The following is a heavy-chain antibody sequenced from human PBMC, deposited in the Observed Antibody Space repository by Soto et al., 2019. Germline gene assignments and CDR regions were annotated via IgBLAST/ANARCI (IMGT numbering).Heavy chain of an antibody. D-gene: IGHD2-15*01. Sequence: PGGSLRLSCAASGFTFNNYAMSWVRQAPGKGLEWVSAISGSGGSTYYADSVKGRSTISRDNSKNTLYLQMNSLRAEDTAIYYCAKDGYYCSGGSCYMGVYWGQGTLVTVSS. V-gene: IGHV3-23*01. CDR1: GFTFNNYA. CDR3: AKDGYYCSGGSCYMGVY. J-gene: IGHJ4*02. CDR2: ISGSGGST.